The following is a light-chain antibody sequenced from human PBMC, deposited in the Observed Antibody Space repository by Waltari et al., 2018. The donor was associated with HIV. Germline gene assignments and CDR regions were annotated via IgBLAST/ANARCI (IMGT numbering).Light chain of an antibody. CDR3: CSYAGSSTSV. J-gene: IGLJ2*01. CDR2: EVS. Sequence: QSALTQPASVSGSHGQSITISCTGTSSDVGSYNLVSWYQQHPGKAPKLMIYEVSKRPSGVSNRFSGSKSGNTASLTISGLQAEDEADYYCCSYAGSSTSVFGGGTKLTVL. CDR1: SSDVGSYNL. V-gene: IGLV2-23*02.